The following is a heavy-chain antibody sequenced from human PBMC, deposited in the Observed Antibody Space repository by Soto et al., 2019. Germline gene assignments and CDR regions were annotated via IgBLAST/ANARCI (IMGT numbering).Heavy chain of an antibody. CDR1: GFTFSSYD. CDR3: ARVIRGATFDI. Sequence: EVQLVESGGGLVQPGGSLRLSCAASGFTFSSYDMHWVRQATGKGLEWVSAIGTAGDTYYPGSVKGRFTISRENAKNSLYLQMNSLRAGDTAVYYCARVIRGATFDIWGHGTMVTVSS. J-gene: IGHJ3*02. CDR2: IGTAGDT. V-gene: IGHV3-13*01. D-gene: IGHD5-12*01.